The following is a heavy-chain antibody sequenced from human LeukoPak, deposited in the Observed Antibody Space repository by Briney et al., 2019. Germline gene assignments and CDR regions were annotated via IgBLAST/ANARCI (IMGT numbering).Heavy chain of an antibody. V-gene: IGHV4-59*01. Sequence: KPSETLSLTCTVSGGSISSYYWSWIRQPPGKGLEWIGYIYYSGSTNYNPSLKSRVTISVDTSRNQFSLKLSSVTAADTAVYYCAREYCGSYNYWGQGTLVTVSS. CDR3: AREYCGSYNY. CDR1: GGSISSYY. D-gene: IGHD1-26*01. CDR2: IYYSGST. J-gene: IGHJ4*02.